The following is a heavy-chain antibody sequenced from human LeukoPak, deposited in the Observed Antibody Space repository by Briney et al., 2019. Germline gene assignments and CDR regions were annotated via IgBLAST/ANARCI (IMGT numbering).Heavy chain of an antibody. Sequence: PSETLSLTCTVSGGSISSGDYYWSWIRQPPGKGLEWIGYIYYSGSTYYNPSLKSRVTISVDTSKNQFSLKLSSVTAADTAVYYCARDTDSSGYPADCAFDIWGQGTMVTVSS. CDR3: ARDTDSSGYPADCAFDI. J-gene: IGHJ3*02. D-gene: IGHD3-22*01. V-gene: IGHV4-30-4*01. CDR2: IYYSGST. CDR1: GGSISSGDYY.